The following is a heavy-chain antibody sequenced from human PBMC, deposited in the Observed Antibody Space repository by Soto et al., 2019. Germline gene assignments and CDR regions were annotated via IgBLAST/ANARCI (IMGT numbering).Heavy chain of an antibody. V-gene: IGHV1-69*13. D-gene: IGHD3-3*01. Sequence: SVKVSCNASGGTFSSYAISWVRQAPGQGLEWMGGIIPIFGTANYAQKFQGRVTITADESTSTAYMELSSLRSEDTAVYYCAIWSGYSDFEYWGQGTLVTVSS. CDR3: AIWSGYSDFEY. CDR1: GGTFSSYA. CDR2: IIPIFGTA. J-gene: IGHJ4*02.